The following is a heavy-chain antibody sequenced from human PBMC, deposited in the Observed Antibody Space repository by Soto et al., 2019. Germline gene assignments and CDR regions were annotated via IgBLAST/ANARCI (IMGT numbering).Heavy chain of an antibody. CDR2: IYYSGST. CDR1: GGSISSSSYY. V-gene: IGHV4-39*01. CDR3: ARHGNAILLRYYGMDV. D-gene: IGHD2-21*01. Sequence: SETLSLTCTVSGGSISSSSYYWGWIRQPPGKGLEWIGSIYYSGSTYYNPSLKSRVTISVDTSKNQFSLKLSSVTAADTAVYYCARHGNAILLRYYGMDVWGQGTTVTVSS. J-gene: IGHJ6*02.